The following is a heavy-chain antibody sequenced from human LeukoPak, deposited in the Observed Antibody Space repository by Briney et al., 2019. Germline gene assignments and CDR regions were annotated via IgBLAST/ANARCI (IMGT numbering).Heavy chain of an antibody. CDR1: GXXLSSYA. V-gene: IGHV3-30-3*01. CDR3: ARGIIGDFGEFRPLPDY. D-gene: IGHD3-10*01. Sequence: SLRLSXXXSGXXLSSYAMHWVRQAPGKGLEWVAVISYDGSNKYYADSVKGRFTISRDNSKNTLYLQMNSLRAEDTAVYYCARGIIGDFGEFRPLPDYWGQGTLVTVSS. CDR2: ISYDGSNK. J-gene: IGHJ4*02.